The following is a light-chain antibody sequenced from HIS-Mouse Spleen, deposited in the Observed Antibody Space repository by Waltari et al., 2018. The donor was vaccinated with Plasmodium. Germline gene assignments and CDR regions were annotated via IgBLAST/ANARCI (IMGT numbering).Light chain of an antibody. Sequence: SYVLTQPPSVSVAPGQTARITWGGNNIGSKSVHWYQQKPGQAPLLVVYDDSDRPSGSPGRFAGSNSGNTATLTISRVEAGDEADYYCQVWDSSSDHRVFGGGTKLTVL. V-gene: IGLV3-21*02. CDR1: NIGSKS. CDR2: DDS. CDR3: QVWDSSSDHRV. J-gene: IGLJ3*02.